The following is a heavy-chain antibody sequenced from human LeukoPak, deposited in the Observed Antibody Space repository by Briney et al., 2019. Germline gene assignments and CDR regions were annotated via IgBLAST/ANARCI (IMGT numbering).Heavy chain of an antibody. CDR3: ARDQGCSSTSCYYYYYGMDV. D-gene: IGHD2-2*01. V-gene: IGHV1-46*01. CDR2: INPSGGST. CDR1: GYTFTSYY. Sequence: ASVKVSCKASGYTFTSYYMHWVRQAPGQGLEWMGIINPSGGSTSYAQKFQGRVTMTRDTSTSTVYMELSSLRSEDTAVYYCARDQGCSSTSCYYYYYGMDVRGQGTTVTVSS. J-gene: IGHJ6*02.